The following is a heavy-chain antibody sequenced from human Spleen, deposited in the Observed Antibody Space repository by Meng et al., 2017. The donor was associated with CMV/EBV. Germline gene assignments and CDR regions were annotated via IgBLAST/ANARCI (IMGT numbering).Heavy chain of an antibody. CDR3: ARVRDYGYYFDY. CDR2: INPSGGST. CDR1: GYTFTGNF. Sequence: ASVKVSCKASGYTFTGNFLHWVRQAPGQGLEWMGIINPSGGSTSYAQKFQGRVTMTRDTSTSTVYMELSSLRSEDTAVYYCARVRDYGYYFDYWGQGTLVTVSS. D-gene: IGHD3-10*01. V-gene: IGHV1-46*01. J-gene: IGHJ4*02.